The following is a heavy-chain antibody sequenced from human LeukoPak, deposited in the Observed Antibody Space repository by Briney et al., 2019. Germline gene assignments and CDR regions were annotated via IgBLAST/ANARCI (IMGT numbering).Heavy chain of an antibody. CDR3: ARVEIAAAGTGGDY. D-gene: IGHD6-13*01. CDR1: GLTLSKYG. V-gene: IGHV3-30*03. Sequence: GGSLRLSCAASGLTLSKYGIRWVRQAPGKGLEWVAVISYDGSNKYYADSVKGRFTISRDNSKNTLYLQMNSLRAEDTAVYYCARVEIAAAGTGGDYWGQGTLVTVSS. J-gene: IGHJ4*02. CDR2: ISYDGSNK.